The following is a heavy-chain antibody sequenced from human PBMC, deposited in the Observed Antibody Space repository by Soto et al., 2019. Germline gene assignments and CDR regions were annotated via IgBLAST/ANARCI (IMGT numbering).Heavy chain of an antibody. J-gene: IGHJ4*02. Sequence: SETLSLTCAVSGGSISSSNWWSWVRQPPGKGLEWIGEIYHSGSTNYNPSLKSRVTISVDKSRNQFSLKLSSVTAAHTAVYYCATLSGSYLREDYWGQVTLITVSS. V-gene: IGHV4-4*02. CDR3: ATLSGSYLREDY. D-gene: IGHD1-26*01. CDR2: IYHSGST. CDR1: GGSISSSNW.